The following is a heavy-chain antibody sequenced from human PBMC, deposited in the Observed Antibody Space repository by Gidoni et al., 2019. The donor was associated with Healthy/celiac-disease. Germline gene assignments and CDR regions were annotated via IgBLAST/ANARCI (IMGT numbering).Heavy chain of an antibody. V-gene: IGHV1-69*04. CDR1: GGTFSSYA. Sequence: QVQLVQSGAEVKKPGSSVKVSCKASGGTFSSYAISWVRQAPGQGLEWMGRIIPILGIANYAQKFQGRVTITADKSTSTAYMELSSLRSEDTAVYYCSRGYSGYDYYYGMDVWGQGTTVTVSS. D-gene: IGHD5-12*01. J-gene: IGHJ6*02. CDR2: IIPILGIA. CDR3: SRGYSGYDYYYGMDV.